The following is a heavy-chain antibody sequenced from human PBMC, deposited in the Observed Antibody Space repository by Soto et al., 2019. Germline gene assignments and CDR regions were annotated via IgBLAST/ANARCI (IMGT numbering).Heavy chain of an antibody. CDR3: AXLMSPSARIYYYYGMDV. D-gene: IGHD3-16*01. Sequence: PGESLKISCKGSGYSFTIYWIGWVRQMPGKGLEWTGIIYPGDSDTRYSPSFQGQVTISADKSISTAYLQWSSLKASDTAMYYCAXLMSPSARIYYYYGMDVWGQGTTVTVSS. CDR2: IYPGDSDT. V-gene: IGHV5-51*01. J-gene: IGHJ6*02. CDR1: GYSFTIYW.